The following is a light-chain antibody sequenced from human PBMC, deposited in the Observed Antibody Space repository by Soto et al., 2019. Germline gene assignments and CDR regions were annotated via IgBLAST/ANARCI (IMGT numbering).Light chain of an antibody. Sequence: DIQMTQSPSSLSASVGDRGTITCRASQGVSNYLAWYQQKPGKVPKLLIYAASTLQSGVPSRFSGSGSGTDFTLTISSLQPEDVASYYCQKYNSAPWTFGQGTKVEIK. CDR3: QKYNSAPWT. CDR2: AAS. V-gene: IGKV1-27*01. CDR1: QGVSNY. J-gene: IGKJ1*01.